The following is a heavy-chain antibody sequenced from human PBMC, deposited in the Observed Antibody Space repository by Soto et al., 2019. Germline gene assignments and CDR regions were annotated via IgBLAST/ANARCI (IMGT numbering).Heavy chain of an antibody. D-gene: IGHD5-18*01. V-gene: IGHV1-69*13. CDR1: GGTFNSYA. CDR2: IIPIFGTA. CDR3: ATRYSYAPYYFDY. Sequence: GASVKVSCKASGGTFNSYAINWGRQAPGQGLEWMGGIIPIFGTANYAQKFQGRVTITADESTSTAYMELSSLRSEDTAVYYCATRYSYAPYYFDYWGQGTLVTVSS. J-gene: IGHJ4*02.